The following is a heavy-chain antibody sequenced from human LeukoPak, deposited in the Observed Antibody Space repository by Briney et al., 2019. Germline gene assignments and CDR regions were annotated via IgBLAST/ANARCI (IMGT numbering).Heavy chain of an antibody. CDR2: INSDGSST. CDR3: AKGGATVIDY. D-gene: IGHD4-17*01. Sequence: TGGSLRLSCAASGFTFSNYWMHWVRQAPGKGLVWVSRINSDGSSTTSADSVKGRFTISRDNAKKTLYLQMNSLRAEDTAVYYCAKGGATVIDYWGQGTLVTVSS. CDR1: GFTFSNYW. V-gene: IGHV3-74*01. J-gene: IGHJ4*02.